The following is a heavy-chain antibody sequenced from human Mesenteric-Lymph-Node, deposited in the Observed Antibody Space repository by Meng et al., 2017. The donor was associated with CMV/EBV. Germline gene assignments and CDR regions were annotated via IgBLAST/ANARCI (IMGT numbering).Heavy chain of an antibody. CDR2: ISGSGDAT. Sequence: GGSLRLSCAASGFTFSSFAMSWVRRAPGKGLEWVSTISGSGDATYFAESVKGRFTISRDNSKNTLYLQMNSLRAEDTAVYYCARDYSGSYFWVPDAFDIWGQGTMVTVSS. V-gene: IGHV3-23*01. CDR3: ARDYSGSYFWVPDAFDI. CDR1: GFTFSSFA. J-gene: IGHJ3*02. D-gene: IGHD1-26*01.